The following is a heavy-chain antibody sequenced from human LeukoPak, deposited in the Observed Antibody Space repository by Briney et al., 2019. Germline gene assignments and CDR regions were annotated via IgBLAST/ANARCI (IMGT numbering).Heavy chain of an antibody. Sequence: SETLSLTCTVSGDSFSRNTYSWGWIRQPPGKGLEWIGSIYYTGRTFYNPSLKSRVTISVDTSKNQFSLKLSSVTAADTAVYYCARAVGPRRTTMVRGVILDYWGQGTLVTVSS. CDR1: GDSFSRNTYS. D-gene: IGHD3-10*01. V-gene: IGHV4-39*07. CDR3: ARAVGPRRTTMVRGVILDY. J-gene: IGHJ4*02. CDR2: IYYTGRT.